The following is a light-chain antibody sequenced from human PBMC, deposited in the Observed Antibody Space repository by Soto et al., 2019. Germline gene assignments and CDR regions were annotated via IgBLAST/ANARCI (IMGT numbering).Light chain of an antibody. V-gene: IGKV3-15*01. CDR2: DAS. CDR1: QSVSNS. J-gene: IGKJ4*01. Sequence: EKVMTQSPATLSVSAGERASLSCRASQSVSNSLAWYQQKPGQAPRLLIDDASTRATGIPARFSGSASGTEFTLTISSLQSEDSAVYYCQQYNQWPLTFGGGTKVEIK. CDR3: QQYNQWPLT.